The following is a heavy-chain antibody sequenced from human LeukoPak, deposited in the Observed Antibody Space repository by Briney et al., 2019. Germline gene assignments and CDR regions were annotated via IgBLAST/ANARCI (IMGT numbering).Heavy chain of an antibody. D-gene: IGHD2-2*01. V-gene: IGHV3-20*04. CDR3: ARGRYCSSTSCYVFDL. CDR2: LNWNGGST. Sequence: GGSLRLSCEASGFSFDDYGMSWVRHAPGKGLQWVSGLNWNGGSTDYADSVKGRSTISRDNTKNSQYLQMNSLRAEDTALYYCARGRYCSSTSCYVFDLWGQGTMVTVSS. J-gene: IGHJ3*01. CDR1: GFSFDDYG.